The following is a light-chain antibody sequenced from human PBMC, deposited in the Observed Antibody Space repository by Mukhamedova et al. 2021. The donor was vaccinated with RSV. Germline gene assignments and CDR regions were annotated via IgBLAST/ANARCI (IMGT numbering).Light chain of an antibody. CDR3: QHFSSYPLR. CDR2: DVS. Sequence: WYQRRVHGKPPKLLIYDVSNLDRGVPSRFSGSGSGTEFTLTISSLQPEDFALYYCQHFSSYPLRFGPGTKVDV. V-gene: IGKV1-13*02. J-gene: IGKJ3*01.